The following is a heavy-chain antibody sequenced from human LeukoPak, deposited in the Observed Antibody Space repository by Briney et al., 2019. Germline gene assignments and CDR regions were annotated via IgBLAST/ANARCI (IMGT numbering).Heavy chain of an antibody. CDR3: ARVAVTGAARLDY. Sequence: PSETLSLTCTVSGGAISNNYWWTWVRQSPRKGLEWIGDIYYSDSTNYNPSLKSRVTMSLDKSKNQLSLNLKFVTAADTALYYCARVAVTGAARLDYWGQGTLVTVSS. J-gene: IGHJ4*02. CDR1: GGAISNNYW. CDR2: IYYSDST. V-gene: IGHV4-4*02. D-gene: IGHD6-19*01.